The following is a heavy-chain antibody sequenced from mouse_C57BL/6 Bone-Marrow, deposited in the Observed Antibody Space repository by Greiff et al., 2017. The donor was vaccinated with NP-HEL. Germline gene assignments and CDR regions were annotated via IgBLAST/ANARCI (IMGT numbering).Heavy chain of an antibody. D-gene: IGHD1-1*01. CDR1: GFTFSSYG. J-gene: IGHJ1*03. CDR3: ARHGPLYYYGSSYGYFDV. V-gene: IGHV5-6*01. CDR2: ISSGGSYT. Sequence: EVKLMESGGDLVKPGGSLKLSCAASGFTFSSYGMSWVRQTPDKRLEWVATISSGGSYTYYPDSVKGRFTISRDNAKNTLYLQMSSLKSEDTAMYYCARHGPLYYYGSSYGYFDVWGTGTTVTVSS.